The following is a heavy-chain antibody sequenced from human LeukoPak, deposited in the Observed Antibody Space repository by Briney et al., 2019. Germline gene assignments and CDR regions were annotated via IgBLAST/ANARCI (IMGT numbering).Heavy chain of an antibody. V-gene: IGHV4-31*03. CDR2: IYYSGST. D-gene: IGHD2-8*01. Sequence: PSETLSLTCTVSGGSISSGGYHWSWIRQHPGKGLEWIGYIYYSGSTYYNPSLKSRVTISVDTSKNQFSLKLSSVTAADTAVYYCARDSCTNGVCYTAYWGQGTLVTVSS. CDR1: GGSISSGGYH. CDR3: ARDSCTNGVCYTAY. J-gene: IGHJ4*02.